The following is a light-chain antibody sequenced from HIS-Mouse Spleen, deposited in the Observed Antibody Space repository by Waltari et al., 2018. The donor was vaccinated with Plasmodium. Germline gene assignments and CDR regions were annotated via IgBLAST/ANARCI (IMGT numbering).Light chain of an antibody. V-gene: IGLV3-10*01. Sequence: SYELTQPPSVSVSPGQTARITCSGDALPKKYAYWYQQKSGRGTVLVIYEDSKRPSGIPWRFSGSSSGTMATLTNSGAQVEDEADYYCYSTDSSGNHRVFGGGTKLTVL. CDR1: ALPKKY. CDR2: EDS. CDR3: YSTDSSGNHRV. J-gene: IGLJ3*02.